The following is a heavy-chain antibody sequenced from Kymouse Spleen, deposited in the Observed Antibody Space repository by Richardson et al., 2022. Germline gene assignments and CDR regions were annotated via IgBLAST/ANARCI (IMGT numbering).Heavy chain of an antibody. CDR3: ARVGRYCSSTSCYAPFDY. D-gene: IGHD2-2*02. CDR2: INPNSGGT. V-gene: IGHV1-2*04. Sequence: QVQLVQSGAEVKKPGASVKVSCKASGYTFTGYYMHWVRQAPGQGLEWMGWINPNSGGTNYAQKFQGWVTMTRDTSISTAYMELSRLRSDDTAVYYCARVGRYCSSTSCYAPFDYWGQGTLVTVSS. J-gene: IGHJ4*02. CDR1: GYTFTGYY.